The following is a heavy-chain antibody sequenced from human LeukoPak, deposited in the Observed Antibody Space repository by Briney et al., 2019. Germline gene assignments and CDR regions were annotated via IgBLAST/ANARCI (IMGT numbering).Heavy chain of an antibody. J-gene: IGHJ3*02. CDR1: GFTFSSYS. V-gene: IGHV3-21*01. Sequence: AGGSLRLSCAASGFTFSSYSMNWVRQAPGKGLEWVSSISSSSSYIYYADSVKGRFTISRDNAKNSLYLQMNSLRAEDTAVYYCARGYCSGGSCYSHAAFDIWGQGTMVTVSS. CDR3: ARGYCSGGSCYSHAAFDI. D-gene: IGHD2-15*01. CDR2: ISSSSSYI.